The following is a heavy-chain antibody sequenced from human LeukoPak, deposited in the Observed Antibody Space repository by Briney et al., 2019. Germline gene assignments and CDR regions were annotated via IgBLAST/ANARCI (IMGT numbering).Heavy chain of an antibody. V-gene: IGHV1-8*03. J-gene: IGHJ5*02. D-gene: IGHD2-2*01. Sequence: ASVKVSCKASGYTFTSYDINWVRQATGQGLEWMGWMNPNSGNTGYAQKFLGRVTITRNTSISTAYMELSRLRSEDTAVYYCATYCSSTSCPYNWFDPWGQGTLVTVSS. CDR3: ATYCSSTSCPYNWFDP. CDR1: GYTFTSYD. CDR2: MNPNSGNT.